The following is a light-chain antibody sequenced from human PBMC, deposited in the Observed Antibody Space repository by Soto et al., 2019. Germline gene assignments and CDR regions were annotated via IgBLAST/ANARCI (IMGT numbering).Light chain of an antibody. J-gene: IGKJ5*01. CDR1: QSVSSSY. Sequence: ESVLTQSPGTLSLSPGERATISCRASQSVSSSYLAWYQQKPGQAPRLLIHGASSRATGIPDRFSGSGSGTDFTLTISRLEPEDFAVYYCQQYGSSITFGQGTRLEIK. CDR2: GAS. V-gene: IGKV3-20*01. CDR3: QQYGSSIT.